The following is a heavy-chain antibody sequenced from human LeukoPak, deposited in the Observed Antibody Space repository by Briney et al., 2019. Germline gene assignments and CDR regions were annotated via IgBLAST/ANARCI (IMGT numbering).Heavy chain of an antibody. CDR1: GFTFDDYA. V-gene: IGHV3-9*01. J-gene: IGHJ6*02. CDR3: AKDLSSAITSALVLDV. CDR2: ITWNRDNI. D-gene: IGHD3-22*01. Sequence: GRSLRLSCKVSGFTFDDYAMHWVRHTPGKGLEWVSGITWNRDNIGYGDSVKGRFTISRDNVKNVLYLQMNSLRPEDTALYYCAKDLSSAITSALVLDVWGQGTTVIVS.